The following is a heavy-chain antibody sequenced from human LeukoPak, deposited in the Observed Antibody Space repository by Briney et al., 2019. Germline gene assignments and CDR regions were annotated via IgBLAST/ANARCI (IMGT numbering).Heavy chain of an antibody. Sequence: SETLSLTCAVSGYSISSGYYWGWLRQPPGKGLEWIGSIYHSGSTYYNPSLKSRVTISVDTSKNQFSLNLSSVTAAGTAVYYCARHSGIAARRGGYFDYWGQGTLVTVSS. D-gene: IGHD6-6*01. CDR3: ARHSGIAARRGGYFDY. V-gene: IGHV4-38-2*01. CDR2: IYHSGST. CDR1: GYSISSGYY. J-gene: IGHJ4*02.